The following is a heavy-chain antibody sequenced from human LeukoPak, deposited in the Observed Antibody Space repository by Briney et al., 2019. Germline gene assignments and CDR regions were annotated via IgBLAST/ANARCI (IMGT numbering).Heavy chain of an antibody. V-gene: IGHV3-30*02. Sequence: GGSLRLSCAASGFTFNDYAMYWVRQSPGRGLEWVXXXRDDGSDTYHADSVKGRFTISRDNSKNTVFLRMNSLRGEDSAIYYCAKSDGHGTGYGFHIWGQGTMVTVSS. CDR3: AKSDGHGTGYGFHI. J-gene: IGHJ3*02. D-gene: IGHD6-19*01. CDR2: XRDDGSDT. CDR1: GFTFNDYA.